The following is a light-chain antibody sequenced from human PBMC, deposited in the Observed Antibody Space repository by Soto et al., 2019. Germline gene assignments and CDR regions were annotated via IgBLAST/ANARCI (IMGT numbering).Light chain of an antibody. V-gene: IGKV4-1*01. J-gene: IGKJ1*01. CDR3: QQNYSPPGT. CDR2: WAS. CDR1: QSVLYSSNNKNY. Sequence: DIVMTQSPDSLAVSLGERATINCKSSQSVLYSSNNKNYLAWYQQKPGQPPKLLIYWASTRESGVPDRFSGSGSGKDFPLTISSLQAEDVAVYYCQQNYSPPGTFGQGTKVKIK.